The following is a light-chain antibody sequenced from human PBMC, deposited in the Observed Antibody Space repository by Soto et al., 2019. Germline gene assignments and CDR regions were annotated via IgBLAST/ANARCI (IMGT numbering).Light chain of an antibody. J-gene: IGLJ2*01. CDR2: DVS. CDR1: SSDVGGYNY. V-gene: IGLV2-11*01. Sequence: QSVLTQPRSVSGSPGQSVTISCTGTSSDVGGYNYVSWYLQHPGKAPKLMIYDVSKRPSGVPDRFSGSKSGNTASLTISGLQAEDEADYYCCSYAGSYTVVFGGGTKLTVL. CDR3: CSYAGSYTVV.